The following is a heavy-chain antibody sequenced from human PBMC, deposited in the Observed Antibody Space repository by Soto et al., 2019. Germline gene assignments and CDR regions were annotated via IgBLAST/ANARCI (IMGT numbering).Heavy chain of an antibody. J-gene: IGHJ6*02. V-gene: IGHV1-8*01. CDR3: ARTSRESGMDV. CDR2: MNPNRGNT. Sequence: GASVKVSCKASGCSFTSYDINWVRQATGQGLEWMGWMNPNRGNTGYSQKLQGRVTMTRNNSISTAYMELSSLRSEDPAVYYCARTSRESGMDVWGQGTTVTVSS. CDR1: GCSFTSYD.